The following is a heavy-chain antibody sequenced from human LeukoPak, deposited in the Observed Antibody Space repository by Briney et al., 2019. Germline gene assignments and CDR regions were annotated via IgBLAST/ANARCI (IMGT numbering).Heavy chain of an antibody. CDR3: ARESNYYDSSGYYSFHYYYCMDV. V-gene: IGHV3-20*04. Sequence: GGSLRLSCAASGFTFDDYGMSWVRQAPGKGLEWVSGINWNGGSTGYADSVKGRFTISRDNAKNSLYLQMNSLRAEDTALYYCARESNYYDSSGYYSFHYYYCMDVWGKGTTVTVSS. CDR1: GFTFDDYG. J-gene: IGHJ6*03. CDR2: INWNGGST. D-gene: IGHD3-22*01.